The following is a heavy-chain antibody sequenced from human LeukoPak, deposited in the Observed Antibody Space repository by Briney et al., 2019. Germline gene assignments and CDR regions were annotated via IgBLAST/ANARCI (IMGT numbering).Heavy chain of an antibody. J-gene: IGHJ4*02. CDR1: GFTVSSNS. CDR3: ARDRMIDY. V-gene: IGHV3-53*01. Sequence: GGSLRLSCTVSGFTVSSNSMSWVRQAPGKGLEWVSFSDSVKGRFTISRDNSKNTLYLQMNSLRAEDTAVYYCARDRMIDYWGQGTLVTVSS.